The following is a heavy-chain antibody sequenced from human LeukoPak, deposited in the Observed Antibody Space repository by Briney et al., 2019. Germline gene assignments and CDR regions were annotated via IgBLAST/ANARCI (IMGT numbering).Heavy chain of an antibody. Sequence: GGSLRLSCAASGFTFSSYGMHWVRQAPGKGLEWVAVIWYDGSNKYYADSVKGRFTISRDNSKNTLYLEMNSLRAEDTAVYYCAKDTIFTVDPFDYWGQGTLVTVSS. D-gene: IGHD3-3*01. CDR1: GFTFSSYG. CDR2: IWYDGSNK. J-gene: IGHJ4*02. CDR3: AKDTIFTVDPFDY. V-gene: IGHV3-33*06.